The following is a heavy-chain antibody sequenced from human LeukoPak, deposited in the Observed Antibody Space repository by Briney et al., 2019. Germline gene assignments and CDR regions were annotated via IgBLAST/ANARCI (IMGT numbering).Heavy chain of an antibody. D-gene: IGHD3-22*01. CDR1: GFTFSSYG. CDR3: ACTDQGYYDSIDY. CDR2: IWYDGTNK. J-gene: IGHJ4*02. V-gene: IGHV3-33*08. Sequence: PGRSLRLSCAASGFTFSSYGMHWVRQAPGKGLEWVALIWYDGTNKYYADSVKGRFTISRDNSNNTLYLQMNSLRAEDTAVYYCACTDQGYYDSIDYWGQGTLVTVSS.